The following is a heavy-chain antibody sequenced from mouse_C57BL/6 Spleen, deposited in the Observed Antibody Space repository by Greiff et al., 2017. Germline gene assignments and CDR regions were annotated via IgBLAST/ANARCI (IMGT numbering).Heavy chain of an antibody. CDR1: GFNIKDDY. J-gene: IGHJ3*01. V-gene: IGHV14-4*01. CDR3: TTSYGNYAFAY. CDR2: IDPENGDT. D-gene: IGHD2-1*01. Sequence: EVKLVESGAELVRPGASVKLSCTASGFNIKDDYMHWVKQRPEQGLEWIGWIDPENGDTEYASKFQGKATITADTSSNTAYLQLSSLTSEDTAVYYCTTSYGNYAFAYWGQGTLVTVSA.